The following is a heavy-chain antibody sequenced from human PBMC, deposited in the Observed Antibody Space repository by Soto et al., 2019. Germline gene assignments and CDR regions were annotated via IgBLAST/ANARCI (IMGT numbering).Heavy chain of an antibody. J-gene: IGHJ6*02. D-gene: IGHD1-20*01. Sequence: ASVKVSCKASGYTFTGYYMHWVRQAPGQGLEWMGWINPNSGGTNYAQKFQGWVTMTRDTSISTAYMELSRLRSDDTAVYYCAREGYNWNYHYGMDVWGQGTTVTV. CDR1: GYTFTGYY. CDR3: AREGYNWNYHYGMDV. V-gene: IGHV1-2*04. CDR2: INPNSGGT.